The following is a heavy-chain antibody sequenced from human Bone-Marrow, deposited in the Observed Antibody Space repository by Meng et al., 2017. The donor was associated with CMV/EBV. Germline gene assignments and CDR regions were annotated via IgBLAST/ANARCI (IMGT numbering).Heavy chain of an antibody. Sequence: SVKVSCKASGYTFTSYGISWVRQAPGQGLEWMGQIILIFDTANYAQKFQGRLTITTDEFTSTAYMELSSLRSDDTAVYYCARDYNFIGFDPWGQGNLVNVSS. D-gene: IGHD3-10*01. V-gene: IGHV1-69*05. CDR2: IILIFDTA. CDR3: ARDYNFIGFDP. CDR1: GYTFTSYG. J-gene: IGHJ5*02.